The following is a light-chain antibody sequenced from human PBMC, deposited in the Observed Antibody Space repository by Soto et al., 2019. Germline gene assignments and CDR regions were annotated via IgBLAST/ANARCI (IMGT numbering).Light chain of an antibody. CDR2: EVN. Sequence: QSALTQPPSASGSPGQSVAISCTGTSSDVGGYNYVSWYQQHPGKAPKLMIYEVNKRHSGVPDRFSGSKSGNTASLTVSGLQAEDEAYYYCSSYAGSSNVFGTGTKVTVL. CDR1: SSDVGGYNY. J-gene: IGLJ1*01. CDR3: SSYAGSSNV. V-gene: IGLV2-8*01.